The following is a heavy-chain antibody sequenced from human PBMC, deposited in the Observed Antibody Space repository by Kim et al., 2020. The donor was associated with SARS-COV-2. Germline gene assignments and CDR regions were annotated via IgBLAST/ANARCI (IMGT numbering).Heavy chain of an antibody. Sequence: SETLSLTCAVYGGSFSGYYWSWIRQPPGKGLEWIGEINHSGSTNYNPSLKSRVTISVDTSKNQFSLELSSVTAADTAVYYCARGEGSSSWYRRWGGFDPWGQGTPVTVAS. J-gene: IGHJ5*02. CDR1: GGSFSGYY. CDR2: INHSGST. V-gene: IGHV4-34*01. D-gene: IGHD6-13*01. CDR3: ARGEGSSSWYRRWGGFDP.